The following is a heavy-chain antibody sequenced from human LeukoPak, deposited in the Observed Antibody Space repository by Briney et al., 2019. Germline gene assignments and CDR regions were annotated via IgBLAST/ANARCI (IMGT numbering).Heavy chain of an antibody. J-gene: IGHJ4*02. CDR1: GYTLTELS. CDR2: FDPEDGET. D-gene: IGHD6-13*01. CDR3: ARIEGQSWYGGLDY. V-gene: IGHV1-24*01. Sequence: GASVKVSCKVSGYTLTELSMHWVRQAPGKGLEWMGGFDPEDGETIYAQKFQGRVTMTRDTSTSTVYMELSNLRSEDTAVYYCARIEGQSWYGGLDYWGQGTLVTVSS.